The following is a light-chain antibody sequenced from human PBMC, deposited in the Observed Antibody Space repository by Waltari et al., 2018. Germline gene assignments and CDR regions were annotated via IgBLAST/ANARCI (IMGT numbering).Light chain of an antibody. CDR1: QSVLYSSNNKNY. CDR2: WAS. V-gene: IGKV4-1*01. J-gene: IGKJ4*01. Sequence: DIMMTQSPEALAVSLGERATINCKSSQSVLYSSNNKNYLAWYQQKPGQPPILLIYWASTRESGVPERFSGSGSGTNFTLTISSLQAEDVAVYYCQQYYTTPLTFGGGTKVEIK. CDR3: QQYYTTPLT.